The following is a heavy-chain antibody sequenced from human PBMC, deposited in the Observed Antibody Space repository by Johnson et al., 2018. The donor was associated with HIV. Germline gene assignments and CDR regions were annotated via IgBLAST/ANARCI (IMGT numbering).Heavy chain of an antibody. CDR1: GFTFSSYA. CDR2: ISGSGGST. D-gene: IGHD2-15*01. J-gene: IGHJ3*02. Sequence: VQLVESGGGLVQPGGSLRLSCAASGFTFSSYAMSWVRQAPGKGLEWVSAISGSGGSTYYADSVQGRFTISRDNSKNTLYLQMNSLKTEDTAVYYCTTDCSGGSCYSGAFDIWGQGTMVTVSS. CDR3: TTDCSGGSCYSGAFDI. V-gene: IGHV3-23*04.